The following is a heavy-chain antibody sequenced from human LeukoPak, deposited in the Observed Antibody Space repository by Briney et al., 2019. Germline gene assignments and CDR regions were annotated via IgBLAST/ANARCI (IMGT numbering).Heavy chain of an antibody. Sequence: GSLRLSCAASGFTFSSYSMTWVRQAPGKGLEWVSLIASSGRNTYYTDSVRGRFTISRDNSKKTLSLQMNSLRVEDTAIYYCAKDIQLSAWGLGTMVTVSS. V-gene: IGHV3-23*01. J-gene: IGHJ3*01. D-gene: IGHD5-24*01. CDR1: GFTFSSYS. CDR3: AKDIQLSA. CDR2: IASSGRNT.